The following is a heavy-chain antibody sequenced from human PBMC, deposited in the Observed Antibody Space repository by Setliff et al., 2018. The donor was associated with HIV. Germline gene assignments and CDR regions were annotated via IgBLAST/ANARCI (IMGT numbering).Heavy chain of an antibody. V-gene: IGHV4-4*07. D-gene: IGHD6-25*01. CDR2: LDSTGTS. CDR3: ARDGARDGYNLDS. CDR1: GDSITAYY. J-gene: IGHJ5*02. Sequence: SETLSLTCTVSGDSITAYYWTWIRQPPGKGLEWIGRLDSTGTSSYNPSLESRVTMSVDTSKNQFSLTLTSVTAADTAVYYCARDGARDGYNLDSWGQGTLVTVSS.